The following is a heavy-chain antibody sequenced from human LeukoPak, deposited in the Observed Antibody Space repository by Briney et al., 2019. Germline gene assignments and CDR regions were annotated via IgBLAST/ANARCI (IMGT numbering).Heavy chain of an antibody. D-gene: IGHD3-22*01. CDR3: ARDLREDYYDSSGYYRYYYYGMDV. CDR2: ISSSSSYI. Sequence: PGGSLRLSCAASGFTFSSYSMNWVRQAPGKGLEWVSSISSSSSYIYYADSVKGRFTISRDNAKNSLYLQMNSLRAEDTAVYYCARDLREDYYDSSGYYRYYYYGMDVWGQGTTVTVSS. CDR1: GFTFSSYS. V-gene: IGHV3-21*01. J-gene: IGHJ6*02.